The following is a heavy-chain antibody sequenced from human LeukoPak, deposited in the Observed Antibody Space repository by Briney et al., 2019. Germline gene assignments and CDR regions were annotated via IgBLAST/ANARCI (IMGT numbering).Heavy chain of an antibody. CDR1: GFTFSSYG. V-gene: IGHV3-30*02. CDR3: AKDFARSRGVFDY. CDR2: IWYGGSNK. D-gene: IGHD3-10*01. J-gene: IGHJ4*02. Sequence: GGSLRLSCAASGFTFSSYGMHWVRQAPGKGLEWVAVIWYGGSNKYYADSVRGRFTISRYNSKNTLYLQMNSLRAEDTAVYYCAKDFARSRGVFDYWGQGTLVTVSS.